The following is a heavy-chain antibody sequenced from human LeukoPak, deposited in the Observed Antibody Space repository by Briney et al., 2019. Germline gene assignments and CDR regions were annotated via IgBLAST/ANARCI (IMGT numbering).Heavy chain of an antibody. CDR1: GYTFTSYY. Sequence: ASVEVSCKAPGYTFTSYYMHWVRQAPGQGLEWMGIINPSGGSTSYAQKFQGRVTMTRDTSTSTVYMELSSLRSEDTAVYYCARDIVVQQGYYGMDVWGQGTTVTVSS. J-gene: IGHJ6*02. V-gene: IGHV1-46*01. CDR2: INPSGGST. CDR3: ARDIVVQQGYYGMDV. D-gene: IGHD2-15*01.